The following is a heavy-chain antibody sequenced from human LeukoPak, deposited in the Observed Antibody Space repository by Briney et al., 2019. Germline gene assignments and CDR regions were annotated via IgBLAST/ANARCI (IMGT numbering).Heavy chain of an antibody. V-gene: IGHV4-34*01. CDR3: ARGPWIQLWSVPFDY. D-gene: IGHD5-18*01. Sequence: SETLSLTCAVYGGSFSDYYWTWIRQPPVKGLEWIGEINHSGSTNYNPSLKSRVTISVDTSKNQFSLKLSSVTAADTAVYYCARGPWIQLWSVPFDYWGQGTLVTVSS. J-gene: IGHJ4*02. CDR2: INHSGST. CDR1: GGSFSDYY.